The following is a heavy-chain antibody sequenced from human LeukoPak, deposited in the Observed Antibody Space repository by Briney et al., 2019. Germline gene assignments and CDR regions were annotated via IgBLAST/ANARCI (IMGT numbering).Heavy chain of an antibody. D-gene: IGHD6-13*01. V-gene: IGHV3-23*01. CDR2: ISGSGSYT. Sequence: GGSLRLSCAASGFTFSSYAMSWVRHAPGKGLEWVSAISGSGSYTYYGDSVKGRFTISRDNSKNRIYLQMNSLRAEDTAVYYCAKIIAAANRPTLDYWGQGTLVTVSS. CDR3: AKIIAAANRPTLDY. J-gene: IGHJ4*02. CDR1: GFTFSSYA.